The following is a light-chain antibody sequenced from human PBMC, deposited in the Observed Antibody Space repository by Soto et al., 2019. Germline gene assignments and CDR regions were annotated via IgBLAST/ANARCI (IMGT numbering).Light chain of an antibody. CDR1: QSVNKAY. Sequence: IVLTQSPAPLVLSPGDRATLSCRASQSVNKAYLVWYQVKPGQAPRRLIYGASNGATDIPARFSGSGSGTDFTLTISNLEPEDFAVYYCQQHSHWPPWTFGQGTKVDIK. CDR2: GAS. CDR3: QQHSHWPPWT. V-gene: IGKV3-11*01. J-gene: IGKJ1*01.